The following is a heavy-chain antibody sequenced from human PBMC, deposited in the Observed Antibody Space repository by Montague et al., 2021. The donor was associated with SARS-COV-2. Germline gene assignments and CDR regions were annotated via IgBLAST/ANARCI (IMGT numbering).Heavy chain of an antibody. J-gene: IGHJ6*02. CDR1: RGSFSDYY. D-gene: IGHD3-3*01. CDR3: ARHPWHITIFGVVTRYGMDV. CDR2: ISHSADT. Sequence: SETLSLTCAVYRGSFSDYYWTWIRQSPEKGLEWIGEISHSADTNYNPSLKSRVTISVDTSKNQFSLKLSSVTAADTAVYYCARHPWHITIFGVVTRYGMDVWGQGTTVTVSS. V-gene: IGHV4-34*01.